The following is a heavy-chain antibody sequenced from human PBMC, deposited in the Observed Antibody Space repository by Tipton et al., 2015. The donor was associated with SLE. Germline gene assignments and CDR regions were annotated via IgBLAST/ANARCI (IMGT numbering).Heavy chain of an antibody. Sequence: SLRLSCAASGFTFSDYWMSWVRQAPGKGLEWVANIRQDEVERYYVDSVKGRFTLSRDNAKNSLYLQMNSLRAEDTAVYYCARVTSCVVGRPRYFDLGGRGTLFTVSS. D-gene: IGHD2-2*01. J-gene: IGHJ2*01. CDR2: IRQDEVER. V-gene: IGHV3-7*01. CDR3: ARVTSCVVGRPRYFDL. CDR1: GFTFSDYW.